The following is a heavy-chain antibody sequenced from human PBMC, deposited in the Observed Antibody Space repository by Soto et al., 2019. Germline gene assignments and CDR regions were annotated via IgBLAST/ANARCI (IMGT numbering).Heavy chain of an antibody. Sequence: GGSLRLSCAASGFTFSSYAMHWIRQAPGKGLEWVAVISYDGSNKYYADSVKGRFTISRDNSKNTLYLQMNSLRAEDTAVYYCEREWLELRVGWFDPWGQGTLVTVSS. CDR3: EREWLELRVGWFDP. J-gene: IGHJ5*02. CDR1: GFTFSSYA. CDR2: ISYDGSNK. V-gene: IGHV3-30-3*01. D-gene: IGHD1-7*01.